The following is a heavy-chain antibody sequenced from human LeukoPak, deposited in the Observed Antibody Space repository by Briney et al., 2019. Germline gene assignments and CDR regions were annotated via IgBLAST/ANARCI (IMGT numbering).Heavy chain of an antibody. J-gene: IGHJ4*02. CDR2: IYYSGST. Sequence: PSETLSLTCAVSGGSISSYFWSWIRQPPGKGLEWIGYIYYSGSTYYNPSLKSRVTISVDTSKNQFSLKLSSVTAADTAVYYCACHFTYYYDSSGYYPYYFDYWGQGTLVTVSS. CDR1: GGSISSYF. D-gene: IGHD3-22*01. V-gene: IGHV4-59*04. CDR3: ACHFTYYYDSSGYYPYYFDY.